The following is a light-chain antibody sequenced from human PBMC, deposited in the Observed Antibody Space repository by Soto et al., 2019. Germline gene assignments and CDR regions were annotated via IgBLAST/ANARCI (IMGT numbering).Light chain of an antibody. CDR1: SSDVGGYNY. V-gene: IGLV2-14*01. Sequence: QSALTQPASVSGSPGQSITISCTGTSSDVGGYNYVSWYQQHRGKAPKLMIYDVSNRPSGVSNRFSGSKSGNTASLTISGLQAADEADYSCSSYTSSSTYVVLGGGTQLTVL. J-gene: IGLJ2*01. CDR2: DVS. CDR3: SSYTSSSTYVV.